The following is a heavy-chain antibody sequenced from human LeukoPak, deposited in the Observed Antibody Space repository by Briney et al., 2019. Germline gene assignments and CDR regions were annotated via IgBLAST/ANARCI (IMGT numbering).Heavy chain of an antibody. CDR1: GYRFTDYY. V-gene: IGHV1-2*02. Sequence: ASVKVSCKASGYRFTDYYVHWVRQAPGQGLGWMAWINPNGGTTNYAQKFQDRVTVITDTSISTAYMELSNLRSDDTAVYFCARTSDYYNYYFDYWGQGTAVTVSS. D-gene: IGHD1-1*01. J-gene: IGHJ4*02. CDR3: ARTSDYYNYYFDY. CDR2: INPNGGTT.